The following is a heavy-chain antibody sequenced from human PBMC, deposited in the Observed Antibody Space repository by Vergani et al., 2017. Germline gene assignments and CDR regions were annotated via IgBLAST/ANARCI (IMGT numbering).Heavy chain of an antibody. D-gene: IGHD6-13*01. Sequence: QVQLQESGPGLVKPSQTLSLTCTVSGGSISSGGYYWSWIRQHPGKGLEWIGYIYYSGSTYYNPALKSRVTISVDTSKNQFTLKLSSVTAADTAVYYCARDGAGSSWSAFDYWGQGTLVTVSS. V-gene: IGHV4-31*03. J-gene: IGHJ4*02. CDR2: IYYSGST. CDR3: ARDGAGSSWSAFDY. CDR1: GGSISSGGYY.